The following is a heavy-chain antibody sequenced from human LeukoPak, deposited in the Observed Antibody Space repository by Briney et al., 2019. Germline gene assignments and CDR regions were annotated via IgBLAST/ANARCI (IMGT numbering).Heavy chain of an antibody. Sequence: ASVKVSCKASGGTFRSYAISWVRQAPGQGLEWMGGIIPIFGTANYAQKFQGRVTITADESTSTAYMELSSLRSEDTAVYYCASRVEQQDPFVENSFFDYWGQGTLVTVSS. CDR2: IIPIFGTA. V-gene: IGHV1-69*13. J-gene: IGHJ4*02. CDR1: GGTFRSYA. D-gene: IGHD6-13*01. CDR3: ASRVEQQDPFVENSFFDY.